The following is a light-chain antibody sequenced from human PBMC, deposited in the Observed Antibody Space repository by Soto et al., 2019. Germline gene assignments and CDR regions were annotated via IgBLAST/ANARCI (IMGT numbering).Light chain of an antibody. CDR1: QSVSSN. CDR2: VAS. J-gene: IGKJ4*02. Sequence: EIVMTQSPATLSVSPGERATLSCRASQSVSSNLAWYQQKPGQSPRLLIYVASTRATGIPARFSGSGSETEFTLTISSLQSEDFAVYYCQQHNDWPRLTFGGGTKVEIK. CDR3: QQHNDWPRLT. V-gene: IGKV3-15*01.